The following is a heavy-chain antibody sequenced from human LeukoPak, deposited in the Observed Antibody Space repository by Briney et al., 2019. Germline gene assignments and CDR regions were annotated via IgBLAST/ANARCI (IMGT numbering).Heavy chain of an antibody. V-gene: IGHV4-4*07. CDR3: ARGAGSFAADI. CDR2: IYASGTT. CDR1: GGSFSSFY. Sequence: SETLSLTCTVSGGSFSSFYWSWIRQPAGKGLEWIGRIYASGTTNYNPSLKSRVTMSVDTSKNQFSLKLTSVTAADTAVYYCARGAGSFAADIWGQGTMVTVSS. J-gene: IGHJ3*02. D-gene: IGHD2-15*01.